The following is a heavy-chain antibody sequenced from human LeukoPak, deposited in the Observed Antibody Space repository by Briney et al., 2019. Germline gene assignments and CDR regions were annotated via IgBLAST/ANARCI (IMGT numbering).Heavy chain of an antibody. V-gene: IGHV3-23*01. CDR2: ISGSGGST. CDR1: GFLNSCFV. J-gene: IGHJ4*02. CDR3: PTDMRSSSSWFLCDY. Sequence: GGSLRLSYAASGFLNSCFVMIWLRQAPGKGLEWVSVISGSGGSTDYADAVKARFTISRDNSKNTLSLQMNSLRVEDTAVYYCPTDMRSSSSWFLCDYGGQGTLVTVSS. D-gene: IGHD6-13*01.